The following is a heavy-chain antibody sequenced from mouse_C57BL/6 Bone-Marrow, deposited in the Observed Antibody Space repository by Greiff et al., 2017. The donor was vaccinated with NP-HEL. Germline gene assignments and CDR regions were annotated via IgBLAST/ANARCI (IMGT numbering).Heavy chain of an antibody. Sequence: QVQLQQSGAELVRPGASVTLSCKASGYTFTDYEMHWVKQTPVHGLEWIGAIDPETGGTAYNQKFTGKAILTADKSSSTAYMELRSLTSEDSAVYYCTRPLYAMDYWGQGTSVPVSS. CDR2: IDPETGGT. J-gene: IGHJ4*01. CDR1: GYTFTDYE. CDR3: TRPLYAMDY. V-gene: IGHV1-15*01.